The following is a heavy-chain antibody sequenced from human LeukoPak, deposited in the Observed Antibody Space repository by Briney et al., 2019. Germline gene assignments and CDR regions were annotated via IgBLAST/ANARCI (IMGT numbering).Heavy chain of an antibody. D-gene: IGHD4-17*01. CDR1: GFTFSSYG. CDR2: IRYDGSNK. Sequence: GGSLRLSCAASGFTFSSYGMHWVRQAPGKGLEWVAFIRYDGSNKYYADSVKGRFTISRDNSKNTLYLQMNSLRADDTAVYYCAKGILRYGDYPNWGQGTLVTVSS. J-gene: IGHJ4*02. CDR3: AKGILRYGDYPN. V-gene: IGHV3-30*02.